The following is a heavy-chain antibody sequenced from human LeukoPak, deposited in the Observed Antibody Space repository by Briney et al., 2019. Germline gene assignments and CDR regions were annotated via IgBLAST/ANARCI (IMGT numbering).Heavy chain of an antibody. J-gene: IGHJ6*02. CDR3: AADPTYYDFWSPYYYYYGMDV. CDR1: RFTFTSSA. CDR2: IVVGSGNT. V-gene: IGHV1-58*02. Sequence: SVKVSCTASRFTFTSSAMQWVRQARGHRLEWIGWIVVGSGNTNYAQKFQERVTITRDMSTSTAYMELSSLRSEDTAVYYWAADPTYYDFWSPYYYYYGMDVWGQGTTVTVSS. D-gene: IGHD3-3*01.